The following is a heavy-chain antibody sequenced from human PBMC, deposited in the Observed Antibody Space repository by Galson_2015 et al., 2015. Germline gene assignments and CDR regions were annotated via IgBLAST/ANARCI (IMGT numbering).Heavy chain of an antibody. CDR3: AKADTLNIVVTTLLDY. CDR1: GFTFSNDG. J-gene: IGHJ4*02. D-gene: IGHD3-22*01. V-gene: IGHV3-23*01. Sequence: SLRLSCAASGFTFSNDGMSWVRQAPGKGLEWVSSISGTGGSTYYADSVKGRFTISRDNSKNTLYLQMSSLRAEDTAVYYCAKADTLNIVVTTLLDYWGQGTLVTVSS. CDR2: ISGTGGST.